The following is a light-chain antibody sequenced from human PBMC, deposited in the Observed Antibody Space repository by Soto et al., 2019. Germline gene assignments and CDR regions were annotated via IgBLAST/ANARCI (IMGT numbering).Light chain of an antibody. CDR2: SNH. Sequence: QSVLTQPPSASGTPGQRVTISCSGSSSNIASNAVTWYQQVPGTAPKLLLYSNHQRPSRVPDRFSGYKSGTSASLAISGLHSEDEADYYCAAWDDSLNGLVLGTGTKLTVL. CDR1: SSNIASNA. J-gene: IGLJ1*01. CDR3: AAWDDSLNGLV. V-gene: IGLV1-44*01.